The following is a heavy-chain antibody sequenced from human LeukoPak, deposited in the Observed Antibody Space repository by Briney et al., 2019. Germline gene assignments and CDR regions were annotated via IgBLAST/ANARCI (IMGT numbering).Heavy chain of an antibody. J-gene: IGHJ3*02. CDR2: ISSSSTYI. CDR3: ARDFLNAIDI. Sequence: GGSLRLSCAASGFTFSSSTMTWVRQSPGKGLEWVSSISSSSTYIYYTDSVKGRFIISRDNAKNSLYLQMNSLRAEDTAVFYCARDFLNAIDIWGQGTMVTVSS. V-gene: IGHV3-21*01. CDR1: GFTFSSST. D-gene: IGHD2/OR15-2a*01.